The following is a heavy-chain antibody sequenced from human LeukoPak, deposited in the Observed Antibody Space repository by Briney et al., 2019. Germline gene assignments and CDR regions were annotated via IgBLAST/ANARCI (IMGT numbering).Heavy chain of an antibody. J-gene: IGHJ4*02. Sequence: PSETLSLTCTVSGGSISSYYWSWIRQPPGKGLEWIGYIYYSGSTNYIPSLKSRVTISVDTSKNQFSLKLSSVTAADTAVYYCAREILTYCGGDCYSGYFDYWGQGTLVTVSS. CDR1: GGSISSYY. D-gene: IGHD2-21*02. CDR2: IYYSGST. CDR3: AREILTYCGGDCYSGYFDY. V-gene: IGHV4-59*01.